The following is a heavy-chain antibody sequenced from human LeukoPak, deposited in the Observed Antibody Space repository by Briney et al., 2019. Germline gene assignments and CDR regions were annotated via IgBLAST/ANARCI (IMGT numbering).Heavy chain of an antibody. J-gene: IGHJ4*02. CDR1: GYTFTSYA. V-gene: IGHV1-2*02. CDR3: AKEGTGIDY. Sequence: ASVKVSCKASGYTFTSYAMHWVRQAPGQGLEWMGWITPSGGTNYPQKFQGRVAITRDTSISTAYMELIRLTSDDTAVYYCAKEGTGIDYWGQGTLVTVSS. D-gene: IGHD3/OR15-3a*01. CDR2: ITPSGGT.